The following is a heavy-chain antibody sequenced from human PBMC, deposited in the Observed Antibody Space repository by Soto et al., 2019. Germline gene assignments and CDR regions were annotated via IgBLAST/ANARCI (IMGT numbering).Heavy chain of an antibody. V-gene: IGHV1-18*01. CDR1: GYTFTSYG. CDR3: ARDIDTSHHEDFDY. J-gene: IGHJ4*02. D-gene: IGHD2-2*01. CDR2: ISTYNGNT. Sequence: QVQLVQSGAEVKKPGASVKVSCKASGYTFTSYGISWVRQAPGQGLEWMGWISTYNGNTNYAQKHQGSVTMNTDTTTSTAYMEVRSKRSDDTAVFYCARDIDTSHHEDFDYWGQGTLVTVSS.